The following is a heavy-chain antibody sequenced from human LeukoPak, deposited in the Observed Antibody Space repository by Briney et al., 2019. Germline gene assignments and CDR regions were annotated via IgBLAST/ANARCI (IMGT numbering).Heavy chain of an antibody. D-gene: IGHD6-13*01. Sequence: PGGSLRLSCAASGFTFSSYGMHWVRQAPGKGLEWVAFIRYDGSNKYYANSVKGRFTISRDNSKNTLYLQMNSLRAEDTAGYYFAKDSSSWYTGKLTYFAYWGQGTLVTVSS. CDR3: AKDSSSWYTGKLTYFAY. CDR1: GFTFSSYG. J-gene: IGHJ4*02. CDR2: IRYDGSNK. V-gene: IGHV3-30*02.